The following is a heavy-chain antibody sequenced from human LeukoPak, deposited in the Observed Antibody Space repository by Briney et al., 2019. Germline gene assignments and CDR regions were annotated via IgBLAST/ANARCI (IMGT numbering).Heavy chain of an antibody. CDR1: EFTFSTYG. Sequence: GESLKISCAASEFTFSTYGMHWVRQAPGKGLEWVAFIYYDGSNIYYADYVKGRFTISRDISKNTLYLQMDSLRAEDTAIYYCARDWKTNFFDYWGQGTLVTVSS. J-gene: IGHJ4*02. V-gene: IGHV3-33*01. CDR3: ARDWKTNFFDY. CDR2: IYYDGSNI. D-gene: IGHD1-1*01.